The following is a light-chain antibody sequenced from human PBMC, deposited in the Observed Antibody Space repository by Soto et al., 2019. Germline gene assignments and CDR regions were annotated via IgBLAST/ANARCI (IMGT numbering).Light chain of an antibody. CDR2: GAS. CDR3: QQYNYWPIT. Sequence: EVVMTKSPATLSVSPGERVTLSCRSGQSVADNLAWVQQKPGQGPRLLIYGASTRATGIPARLSGSGSETDFTLTVSSLRSDDSAVYHCQQYNYWPITFGQGTQLEIK. V-gene: IGKV3-15*01. CDR1: QSVADN. J-gene: IGKJ5*01.